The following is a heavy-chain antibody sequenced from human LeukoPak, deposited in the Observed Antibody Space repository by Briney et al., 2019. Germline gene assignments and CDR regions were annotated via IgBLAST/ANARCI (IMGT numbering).Heavy chain of an antibody. V-gene: IGHV4-4*07. J-gene: IGHJ4*02. D-gene: IGHD6-6*01. CDR1: GGSISSYY. Sequence: SETLSLTCAVYGGSISSYYWSWIRQPAGKGLEWIGRIYTSGSTNYNPSLKSRVTMSVDTSKNQFSLKLSSVTAADTAVYYCARDLGASSSFLFDYWGQGTLVTVSS. CDR2: IYTSGST. CDR3: ARDLGASSSFLFDY.